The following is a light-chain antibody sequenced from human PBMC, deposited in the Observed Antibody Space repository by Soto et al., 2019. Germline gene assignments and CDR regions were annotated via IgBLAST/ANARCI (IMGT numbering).Light chain of an antibody. J-gene: IGKJ4*01. CDR3: QQFSSYPLT. V-gene: IGKV3-20*01. Sequence: EFLLSQSPGTLSLSPGKRGTLSCNTSQPVRNNYLAWYQQKPGQAPRLLIYDASSRATGIPDRFSGGGSGTDFTLTISRLEPEDFAVYYCQQFSSYPLTFGGGTKVDI. CDR1: QPVRNNY. CDR2: DAS.